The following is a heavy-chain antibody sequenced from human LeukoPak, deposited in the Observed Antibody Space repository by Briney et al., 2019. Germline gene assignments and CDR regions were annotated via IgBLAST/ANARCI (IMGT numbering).Heavy chain of an antibody. CDR1: GFTVSTYG. CDR3: APERWGDALDI. Sequence: GGSLRLSCAASGFTVSTYGLHWVRQAPGKGLEWVAVISYDGSRKFYAGSVKGRFTISRDNSQNTLYLQMNSLRDEDTAIYYCAPERWGDALDIWGQGTLVTVSS. J-gene: IGHJ3*02. D-gene: IGHD3-16*01. V-gene: IGHV3-30*03. CDR2: ISYDGSRK.